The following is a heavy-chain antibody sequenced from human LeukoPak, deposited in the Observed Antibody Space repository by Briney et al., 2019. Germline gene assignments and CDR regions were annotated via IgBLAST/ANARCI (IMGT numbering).Heavy chain of an antibody. CDR3: AKEAAGASSFDY. CDR2: IYSGGST. Sequence: GGSLRLSRAASGFTVSSNYMSWVRQAPGKGLEWVSVIYSGGSTYYADSVKGRFTISRDNSKNTLYLQMNSLRAEDTALYYCAKEAAGASSFDYWGQGTLVTVSS. D-gene: IGHD6-19*01. V-gene: IGHV3-53*05. CDR1: GFTVSSNY. J-gene: IGHJ4*02.